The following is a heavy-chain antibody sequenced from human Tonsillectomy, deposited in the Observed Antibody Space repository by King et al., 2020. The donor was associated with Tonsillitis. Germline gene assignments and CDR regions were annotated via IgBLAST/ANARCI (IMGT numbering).Heavy chain of an antibody. Sequence: VQLVESGGGVVQPGGSLRLSCAASGFTFSSYGMHWVRQAPGKGLEWVAFIRSDGSSKHYPDSVKGRFTISRDNSNNTLYLQMNSLRAEDTAVYYCGGMVYSGDYWGQGTLVTVSS. CDR1: GFTFSSYG. V-gene: IGHV3-30*02. CDR2: IRSDGSSK. CDR3: GGMVYSGDY. D-gene: IGHD2-8*01. J-gene: IGHJ4*02.